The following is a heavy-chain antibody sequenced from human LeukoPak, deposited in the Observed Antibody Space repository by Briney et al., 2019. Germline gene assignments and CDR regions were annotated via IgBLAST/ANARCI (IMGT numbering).Heavy chain of an antibody. V-gene: IGHV3-21*01. CDR3: ATGYCSGGSCYRPFDY. Sequence: GGSLRLSCAASGFTFSSYAMHWVRQAPGKGLEWVSSISSSSSYIYYADSVKGRFTISRDNAKNSLYLQMNSLRAEDTAVYYCATGYCSGGSCYRPFDYWGQGTLVTVSS. J-gene: IGHJ4*02. D-gene: IGHD2-15*01. CDR2: ISSSSSYI. CDR1: GFTFSSYA.